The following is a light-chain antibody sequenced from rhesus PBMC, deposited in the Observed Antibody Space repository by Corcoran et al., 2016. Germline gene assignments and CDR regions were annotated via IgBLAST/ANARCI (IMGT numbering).Light chain of an antibody. V-gene: IGKV2S9*01. CDR2: QVS. CDR1: QSLVHSDGKTN. J-gene: IGKJ1*01. CDR3: TPGTHWPPT. Sequence: DVVMTQSPLSLPVTLGQPASISCRSSQSLVHSDGKTNLNWLQQKPGQPPRSLIYQVSNRASGVPDRFRGRGAGTVFTLKISRLEAEDVGVYYCTPGTHWPPTFGQGTKVEIK.